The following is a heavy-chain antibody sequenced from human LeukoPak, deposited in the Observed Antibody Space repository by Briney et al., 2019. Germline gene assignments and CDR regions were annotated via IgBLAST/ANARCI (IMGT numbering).Heavy chain of an antibody. CDR3: ARDWHYYYYYMDV. V-gene: IGHV3-11*01. CDR2: ISSSASTI. J-gene: IGHJ6*03. Sequence: GGSLRLSCAASGFTFSDYYMSWIRQAPGKGLEWFSYISSSASTIYYADSVKGRFTISRDHAKNSLYLQMNSLRAEDTAVYYCARDWHYYYYYMDVWGKGTTVTVSS. CDR1: GFTFSDYY.